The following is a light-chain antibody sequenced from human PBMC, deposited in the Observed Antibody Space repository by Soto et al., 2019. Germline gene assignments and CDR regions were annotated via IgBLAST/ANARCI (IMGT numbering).Light chain of an antibody. Sequence: QSALTQPASVSGSPGQSITISCTGTSSDVGGYIYVSWYQQHPGKAPKLMIYEVSNRPSGVSNRFSGPKSGNTASLTISGLQAEDEADYYCSSYSSSNTLYVFGTGTKVTVL. CDR1: SSDVGGYIY. V-gene: IGLV2-14*01. CDR2: EVS. CDR3: SSYSSSNTLYV. J-gene: IGLJ1*01.